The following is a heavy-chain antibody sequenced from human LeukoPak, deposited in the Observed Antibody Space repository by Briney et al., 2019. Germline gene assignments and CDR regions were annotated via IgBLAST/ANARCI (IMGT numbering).Heavy chain of an antibody. CDR2: INPNSGGT. CDR3: GRYRLAMVTHFDY. CDR1: GYTFTGYY. V-gene: IGHV1-2*04. Sequence: GASVKVSCKASGYTFTGYYMHWVRQAPGQGLEWMGWINPNSGGTNYAQKFQGWVTMTRDTSISTAYMELSRLRSDDMAVYYCGRYRLAMVTHFDYWGQGTLVTVSS. D-gene: IGHD5-18*01. J-gene: IGHJ4*02.